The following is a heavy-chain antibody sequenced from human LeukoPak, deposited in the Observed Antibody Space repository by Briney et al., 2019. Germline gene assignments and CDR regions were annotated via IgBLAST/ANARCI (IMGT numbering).Heavy chain of an antibody. V-gene: IGHV3-21*04. CDR1: GFTFSSYS. D-gene: IGHD4-17*01. Sequence: AGGSLRLSCAASGFTFSSYSMNWVRQAPGKGLEWVSSISSSSSYIYYADSVKGRFTISRDNAKNSLYLQMNSLRAEDTAVYYCAKYATVTTVYYFDYWGQGTLVTVSS. J-gene: IGHJ4*02. CDR2: ISSSSSYI. CDR3: AKYATVTTVYYFDY.